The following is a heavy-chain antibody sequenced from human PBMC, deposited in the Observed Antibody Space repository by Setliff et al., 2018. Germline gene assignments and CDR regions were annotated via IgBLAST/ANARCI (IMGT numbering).Heavy chain of an antibody. CDR1: GFTFSSYS. D-gene: IGHD3-22*01. J-gene: IGHJ4*02. V-gene: IGHV3-21*01. Sequence: GGSLRLSCIASGFTFSSYSMNWVRQAPGKGLEWVSSISGGGRYTYSADSVRGRSTISRDNSQNTMYLQMKSLRAEDTAVYYCASSLEFYYDTNGFYGFDYWGQGTRVTVSS. CDR2: ISGGGRYT. CDR3: ASSLEFYYDTNGFYGFDY.